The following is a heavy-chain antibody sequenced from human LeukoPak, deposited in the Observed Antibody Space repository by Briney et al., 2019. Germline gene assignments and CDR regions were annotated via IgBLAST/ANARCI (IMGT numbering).Heavy chain of an antibody. V-gene: IGHV4-59*01. D-gene: IGHD3-9*01. Sequence: SETLSLTCTVSGGSISSYYWSWIRQSPGKGLEWIGYIYSSGSTNYNPSLKSRVTISVDTSKNQFSLKLSSVTAADTAVYYCARGLSYDILTGYYSGWYFDLWGRGTLVTVSS. CDR3: ARGLSYDILTGYYSGWYFDL. CDR2: IYSSGST. J-gene: IGHJ2*01. CDR1: GGSISSYY.